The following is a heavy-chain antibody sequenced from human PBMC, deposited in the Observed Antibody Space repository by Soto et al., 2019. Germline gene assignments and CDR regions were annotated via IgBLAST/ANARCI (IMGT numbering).Heavy chain of an antibody. CDR1: RYTFPSYG. CDR3: ASRARAVAGTGGAFDI. J-gene: IGHJ3*02. V-gene: IGHV1-18*01. CDR2: ISAHNHNT. Sequence: ASVKVSCKTARYTFPSYGISWVRQAPGQGLEWMGWISAHNHNTNYAQRLQGRVTMTTDTSTSTAYMELRSLRSDDTAVYYCASRARAVAGTGGAFDIWGQGTMVTVSS. D-gene: IGHD6-19*01.